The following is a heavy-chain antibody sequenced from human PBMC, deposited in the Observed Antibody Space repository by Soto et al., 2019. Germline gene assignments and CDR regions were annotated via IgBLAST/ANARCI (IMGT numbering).Heavy chain of an antibody. CDR1: GYTFTSYD. V-gene: IGHV1-8*01. CDR2: MNPNSGNT. CDR3: ARDLSPIVVVVAAKDAFDI. Sequence: GASVKVSCKASGYTFTSYDINWVRQATGQGLEWIGWMNPNSGNTGYAQKLQGRVTMTTDTSTSTAYMELRSLRSDDTAVYYCARDLSPIVVVVAAKDAFDIWGQGTMVTVSS. D-gene: IGHD2-15*01. J-gene: IGHJ3*02.